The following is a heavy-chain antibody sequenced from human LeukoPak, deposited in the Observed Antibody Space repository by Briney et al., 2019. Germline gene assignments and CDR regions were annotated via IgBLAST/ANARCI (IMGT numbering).Heavy chain of an antibody. CDR1: GGSISSRNYY. D-gene: IGHD1/OR15-1a*01. J-gene: IGHJ5*02. CDR2: VYYTGTT. V-gene: IGHV4-39*07. Sequence: SETLSLTCTVSGGSISSRNYYWGWIRQPPGKGLEWIGGVYYTGTTYSNPSLKSRVTISVDTSKNQFSLELRSVTAADTAVYYCAKQKGLDPWGQGTLVTVSS. CDR3: AKQKGLDP.